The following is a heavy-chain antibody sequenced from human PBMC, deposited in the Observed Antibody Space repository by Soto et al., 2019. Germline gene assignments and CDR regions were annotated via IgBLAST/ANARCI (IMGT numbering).Heavy chain of an antibody. J-gene: IGHJ4*02. CDR1: GGSVSSSSYY. CDR3: AKYDSSGYYFDY. CDR2: IYYTGST. Sequence: SETLSLTCTVSGGSVSSSSYYWSWIRQPPGMGLEWIAYIYYTGSTNYNPSLKSRVTISIDTSKNQFSLKLSSVTAADTAVYYCAKYDSSGYYFDYWGQGTLVTVSS. V-gene: IGHV4-61*01. D-gene: IGHD3-22*01.